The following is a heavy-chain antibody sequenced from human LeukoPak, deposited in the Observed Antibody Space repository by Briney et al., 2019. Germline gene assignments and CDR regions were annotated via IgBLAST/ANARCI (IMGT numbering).Heavy chain of an antibody. CDR1: GVSISSSSYY. Sequence: PAETLSLTCTVSGVSISSSSYYWGWIRQPPGKGLEWIVSIYYSGSTYYNPSLKSRVTISVDTSKNHFSLKLSSVTAADTAVYYCARISRLMGAELDYWGQGTLVTVSS. CDR2: IYYSGST. D-gene: IGHD1-26*01. CDR3: ARISRLMGAELDY. V-gene: IGHV4-39*07. J-gene: IGHJ4*02.